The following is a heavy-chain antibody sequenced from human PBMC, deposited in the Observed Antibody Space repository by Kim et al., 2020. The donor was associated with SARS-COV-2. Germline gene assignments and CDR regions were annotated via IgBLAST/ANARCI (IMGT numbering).Heavy chain of an antibody. J-gene: IGHJ5*02. CDR3: ARVPGIAVAGTEGQVTQFDP. CDR2: ISAYNGNT. Sequence: ASVKVSCKASGYTFTSYGISWVRQAPGQGLEWMGWISAYNGNTNYAQKLQGRVTMTTDTSTSTAYMELRSLRSDDTAVYYCARVPGIAVAGTEGQVTQFDPWGQGTLVTVSS. CDR1: GYTFTSYG. D-gene: IGHD6-19*01. V-gene: IGHV1-18*04.